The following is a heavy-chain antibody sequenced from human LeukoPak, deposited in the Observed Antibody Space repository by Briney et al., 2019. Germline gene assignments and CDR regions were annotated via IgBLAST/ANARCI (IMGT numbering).Heavy chain of an antibody. J-gene: IGHJ6*02. Sequence: SETLSLTCAVYGGSFSGYCWSWIRQPPGKGLEWIGEINHSGSTNYNPSLKSRVTISVDTSKNQFSLKLSSVTAADTAVYYCARGTDTELSYGMDVWGQGTTVTVSS. CDR3: ARGTDTELSYGMDV. D-gene: IGHD5-18*01. CDR2: INHSGST. V-gene: IGHV4-34*01. CDR1: GGSFSGYC.